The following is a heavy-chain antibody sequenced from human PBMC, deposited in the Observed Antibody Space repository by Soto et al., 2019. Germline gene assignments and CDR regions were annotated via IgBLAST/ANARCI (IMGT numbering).Heavy chain of an antibody. CDR2: INPDGGST. D-gene: IGHD2-15*01. J-gene: IGHJ6*02. Sequence: ASVKVSCKASGYIFTSFYMHWVRQAPGQGLEWMGRINPDGGSTNYAQKFQGKVSMTSDTSTSTAYMEVSSLGSEDTAVYYCARDKGGSWTKYGMDVWGQGTTVTVYS. V-gene: IGHV1-46*01. CDR1: GYIFTSFY. CDR3: ARDKGGSWTKYGMDV.